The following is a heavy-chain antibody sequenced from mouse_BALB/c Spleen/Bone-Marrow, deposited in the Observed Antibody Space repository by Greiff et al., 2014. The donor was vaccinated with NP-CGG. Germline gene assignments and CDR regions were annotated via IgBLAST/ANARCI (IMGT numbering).Heavy chain of an antibody. D-gene: IGHD2-4*01. Sequence: VQLQQSGPELVKPGASVKMSYKASGYTFTDYVISWVKQRTGQGLEWIGEIYPGSGSTYYNEKFKGKATLTADKSSNTAYMQLSSLTSEDSAVYFCARCGGLRDFDYWGQGTTLTVSS. CDR3: ARCGGLRDFDY. CDR2: IYPGSGST. CDR1: GYTFTDYV. V-gene: IGHV1-77*01. J-gene: IGHJ2*01.